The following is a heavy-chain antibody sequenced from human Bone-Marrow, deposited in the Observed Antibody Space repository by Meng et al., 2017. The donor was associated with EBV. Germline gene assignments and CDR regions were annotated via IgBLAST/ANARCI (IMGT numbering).Heavy chain of an antibody. CDR3: SRDLVGSDDD. J-gene: IGHJ4*02. Sequence: DVRAVEDGGSLVQPGVSLRISCAGSGFSLRRYWRHWVRQVPGKGLVSVSRTTEDGRMTNYADSVKRRFTISRDNTKNTLYLQMNNLRAEDTAVYFCSRDLVGSDDDWGQGTLVTVSS. V-gene: IGHV3-74*01. CDR1: GFSLRRYW. D-gene: IGHD6-6*01. CDR2: TTEDGRMT.